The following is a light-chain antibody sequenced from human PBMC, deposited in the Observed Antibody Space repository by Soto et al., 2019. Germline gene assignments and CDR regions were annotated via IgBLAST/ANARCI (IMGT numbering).Light chain of an antibody. J-gene: IGLJ1*01. CDR2: GNI. Sequence: QSVLTQPPSVSGAPGQRVTISCTGSSSNIGAGSDVNWYQQLPGTAPKLLIYGNINRPSGVPDRFSASKSGTSASLAITGLQAEDEADYYCQSYDSSLSASDVFGTGTKVTVL. CDR3: QSYDSSLSASDV. V-gene: IGLV1-40*01. CDR1: SSNIGAGSD.